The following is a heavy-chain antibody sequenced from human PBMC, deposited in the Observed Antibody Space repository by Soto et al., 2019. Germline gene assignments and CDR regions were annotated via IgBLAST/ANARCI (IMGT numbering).Heavy chain of an antibody. CDR1: GYTFTSYG. J-gene: IGHJ5*02. V-gene: IGHV1-18*01. D-gene: IGHD4-17*01. CDR2: INGYNGHT. CDR3: AKYFVDDYGDPGWLDT. Sequence: QVHLVQSGPEVKMPGASLKVSCKASGYTFTSYGITWVRQAPGQGLEWMGCINGYNGHTKYAQKLQGRVTMTTDTSTNTAFMELRSLRSDDTAVYYCAKYFVDDYGDPGWLDTWGQGTLVTVSS.